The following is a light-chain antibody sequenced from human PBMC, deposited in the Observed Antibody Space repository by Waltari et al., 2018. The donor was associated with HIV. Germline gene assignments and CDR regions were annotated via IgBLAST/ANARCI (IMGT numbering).Light chain of an antibody. V-gene: IGKV4-1*01. J-gene: IGKJ2*03. CDR3: QQYYSTPPS. CDR1: PSVLYSSNNKNY. CDR2: CAS. Sequence: DIVMTQSPDSLAVSLGERATINCKSSPSVLYSSNNKNYLAWYQQKPGQPPKLLIYCASTRESGVPDRFSGSGSGTDFTLTISSLQAEDVAVYYCQQYYSTPPSFGQGTKLEIK.